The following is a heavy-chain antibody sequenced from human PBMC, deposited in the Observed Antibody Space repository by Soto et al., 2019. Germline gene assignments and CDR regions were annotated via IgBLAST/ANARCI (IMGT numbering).Heavy chain of an antibody. CDR2: IIPIFGTA. CDR3: AGADEGQWLVGAYYYYGMDV. J-gene: IGHJ6*02. D-gene: IGHD6-19*01. CDR1: GGTFSSYA. V-gene: IGHV1-69*13. Sequence: ASVKVSCKASGGTFSSYAISWVRQAPGQGLEWMGGIIPIFGTANYAQKFQGRVTITADESTSTAYMELSSLRSEDTAVYYCAGADEGQWLVGAYYYYGMDVWGQGTTVTVSS.